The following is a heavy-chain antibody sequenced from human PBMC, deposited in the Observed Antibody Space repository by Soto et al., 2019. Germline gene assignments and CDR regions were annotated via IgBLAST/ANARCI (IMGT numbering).Heavy chain of an antibody. CDR2: ISAYNGNT. D-gene: IGHD2-8*01. CDR1: GYTFTCYG. CDR3: ARFTHCTNGVCYTGYYYYMDV. J-gene: IGHJ6*03. V-gene: IGHV1-18*01. Sequence: ASVKVSCKASGYTFTCYGISWVRQAPGQGLEWMGWISAYNGNTNYAQKLQGRVTMTTDTSTSTAYMELRSLRSDDTAVYYCARFTHCTNGVCYTGYYYYMDVWGKGTTVTVSS.